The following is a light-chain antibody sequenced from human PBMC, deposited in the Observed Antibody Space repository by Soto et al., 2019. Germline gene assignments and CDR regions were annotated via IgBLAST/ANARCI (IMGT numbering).Light chain of an antibody. CDR2: AAS. Sequence: DIKSTQTSSALSASDGDRVDITCRASQSISSYLNWYQQRPGKAPKLLIYAASSLQSGVPSRFSGSGSGTDFTLTISSLQPEDFATYYCQQSYSTPPTFGQGTKVDI. CDR3: QQSYSTPPT. V-gene: IGKV1-39*01. CDR1: QSISSY. J-gene: IGKJ1*01.